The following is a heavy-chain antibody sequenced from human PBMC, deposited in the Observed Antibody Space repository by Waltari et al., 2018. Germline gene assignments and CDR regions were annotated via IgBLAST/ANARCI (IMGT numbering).Heavy chain of an antibody. V-gene: IGHV3-48*03. D-gene: IGHD4-4*01. Sequence: EVQLVESGGGLVQPGGSLRLSCAASGFTFSSYEMNWVRQAPGKGLEWVSDISSSGSTIYYADSVKGRFTISRDNAKNSLYLQMNSLRAEDTAVYYCASTGQTTVTTPDYWGQGTLVTVSS. CDR2: ISSSGSTI. CDR3: ASTGQTTVTTPDY. J-gene: IGHJ4*02. CDR1: GFTFSSYE.